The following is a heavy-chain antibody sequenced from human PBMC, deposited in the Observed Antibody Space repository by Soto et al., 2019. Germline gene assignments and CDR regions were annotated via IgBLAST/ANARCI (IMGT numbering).Heavy chain of an antibody. D-gene: IGHD5-18*01. CDR3: ARGDVDTAMVKSYYYYGMDV. Sequence: SETLSLTCTVSGGSISSYYWSWIRQPPGKGLEWIGYIYYSGSTNYNPSLKSRVTISVDTSKNQFSLKLSSVTAADTAVYYFARGDVDTAMVKSYYYYGMDVWGQGTTVTVSS. V-gene: IGHV4-59*01. CDR1: GGSISSYY. CDR2: IYYSGST. J-gene: IGHJ6*02.